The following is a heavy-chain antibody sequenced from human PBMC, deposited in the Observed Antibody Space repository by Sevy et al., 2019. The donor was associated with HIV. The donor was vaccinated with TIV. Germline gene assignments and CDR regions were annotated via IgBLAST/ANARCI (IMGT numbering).Heavy chain of an antibody. CDR1: GFTFSNYA. D-gene: IGHD5-12*01. Sequence: GGSPRLSCAASGFTFSNYAMHWVRQAPGKGLAWVALIWYDGSKIFYADSVKGRFTISRDNSESTLYLQMNSLRAEDTALYHCAKGGPNSGYDYYFDYWGQGTLVTVSS. J-gene: IGHJ4*02. CDR2: IWYDGSKI. V-gene: IGHV3-33*06. CDR3: AKGGPNSGYDYYFDY.